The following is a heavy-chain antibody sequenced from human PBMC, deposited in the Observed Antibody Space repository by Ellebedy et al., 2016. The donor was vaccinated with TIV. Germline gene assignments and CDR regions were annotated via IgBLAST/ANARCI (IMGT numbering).Heavy chain of an antibody. D-gene: IGHD2-8*01. J-gene: IGHJ3*02. CDR3: ARRYCTNGVCNDAFDI. V-gene: IGHV1-2*04. CDR1: GYTFTGYY. CDR2: INPNSGGT. Sequence: AASVKVSCKASGYTFTGYYMHWVRQAPGQGLEWMGWINPNSGGTNYAQKFQGWVTMTRDTSISTAYMELSRLRSDDTAVYYCARRYCTNGVCNDAFDIWGQGTMVTVSS.